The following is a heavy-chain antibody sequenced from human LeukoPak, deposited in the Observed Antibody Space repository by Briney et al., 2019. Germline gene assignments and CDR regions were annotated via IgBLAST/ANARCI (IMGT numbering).Heavy chain of an antibody. CDR3: ARSGWGNRQAFDI. D-gene: IGHD6-19*01. Sequence: ASVKVSCKASGYIFTSYYMHWVRQAPGQGLEWMGVINPSGGTTNYAQKFQGRVTMTEDTSTDTAYMELSSLRSDDTAVYYCARSGWGNRQAFDIWGQGTMVTVSS. CDR1: GYIFTSYY. CDR2: INPSGGTT. V-gene: IGHV1-46*01. J-gene: IGHJ3*02.